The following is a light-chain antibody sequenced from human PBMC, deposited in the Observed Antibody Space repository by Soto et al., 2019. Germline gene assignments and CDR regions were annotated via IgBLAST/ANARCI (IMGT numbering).Light chain of an antibody. J-gene: IGKJ5*01. V-gene: IGKV3-15*01. Sequence: EIVMTQSPATLSVSPGERATLSCRASQSVSKKLGWYQQKPGQAPRLLIYGTSTRAPGIPVRFSGSGSGTDFTLTISSLRSEYFAIYYCQQYNDWSSITFGQGTRLEMK. CDR2: GTS. CDR1: QSVSKK. CDR3: QQYNDWSSIT.